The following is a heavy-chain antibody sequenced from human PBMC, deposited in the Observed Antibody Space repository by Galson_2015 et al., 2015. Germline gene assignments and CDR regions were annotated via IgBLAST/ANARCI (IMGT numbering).Heavy chain of an antibody. CDR3: ARAGGYCFSTTCYGLDY. CDR1: GYTFTSYT. V-gene: IGHV7-4-1*02. Sequence: SVKVSCKASGYTFTSYTMNWVRQAPGQGLEWIGWINTHTGTPTYAPGFTGQFVFSLDTSVSTAYPQISSLKAEDTAVYYCARAGGYCFSTTCYGLDYWGRGTLVTVSS. J-gene: IGHJ4*02. CDR2: INTHTGTP. D-gene: IGHD2-2*01.